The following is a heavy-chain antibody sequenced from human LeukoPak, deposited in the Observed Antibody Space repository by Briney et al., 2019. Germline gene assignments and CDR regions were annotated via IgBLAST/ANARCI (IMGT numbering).Heavy chain of an antibody. CDR1: GGSISSNSYY. CDR3: ARLTTGTSPYYFDY. V-gene: IGHV4-39*01. J-gene: IGHJ4*02. Sequence: SETLSLTCTVSGGSISSNSYYWGWIRQPPGKGLECLGRIYYSGSTHYSPSLKSRVTISVDTSKNQFSLRLSSVTAADTAVYYCARLTTGTSPYYFDYWGQGTLVTVSS. CDR2: IYYSGST. D-gene: IGHD1-1*01.